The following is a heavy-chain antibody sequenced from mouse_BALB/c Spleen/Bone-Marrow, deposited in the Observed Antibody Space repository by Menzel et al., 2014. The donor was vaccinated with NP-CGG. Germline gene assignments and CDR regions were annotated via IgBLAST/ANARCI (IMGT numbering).Heavy chain of an antibody. J-gene: IGHJ3*01. Sequence: VQLKESGTALARPGASVKMSCKASGYTFTSYWMHWVKQRPGQGQEWIGAIYPGNSDTSYSQKFKGKAKLTAVTSTSTAYMELSSLTNEDSAVYYCTRLDSNLFTYWGQGTLVTVSA. V-gene: IGHV1-5*01. CDR3: TRLDSNLFTY. CDR1: GYTFTSYW. CDR2: IYPGNSDT. D-gene: IGHD2-5*01.